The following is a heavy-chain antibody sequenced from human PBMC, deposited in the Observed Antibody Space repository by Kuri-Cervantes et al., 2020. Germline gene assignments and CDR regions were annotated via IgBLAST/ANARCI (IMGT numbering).Heavy chain of an antibody. CDR3: ARDECSGGSCYSGASYYMDV. CDR1: GGSFTGYY. Sequence: ESLKISCAVYGGSFTGYYWNWLRQSPGKGLEWIGDISHLGNTNYNPSLKSRVTISVDKSKNQFSLKLSSVTAADTAVYYCARDECSGGSCYSGASYYMDVWGKGTTVTVSS. CDR2: ISHLGNT. V-gene: IGHV4-34*01. D-gene: IGHD2-15*01. J-gene: IGHJ6*03.